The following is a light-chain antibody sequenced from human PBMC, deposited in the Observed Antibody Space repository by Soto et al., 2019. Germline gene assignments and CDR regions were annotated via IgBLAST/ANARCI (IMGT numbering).Light chain of an antibody. Sequence: EIVLTQSPGTLSLSPGERATLSCRASQSVSSSYLAWYQQKPGQAPRLLIYGASGRATGIPDRFSGSGSGTDFTLTISRLEPEDFAAYYCQQYGSSPPVTFGQGTRLVIK. CDR1: QSVSSSY. J-gene: IGKJ5*01. V-gene: IGKV3-20*01. CDR2: GAS. CDR3: QQYGSSPPVT.